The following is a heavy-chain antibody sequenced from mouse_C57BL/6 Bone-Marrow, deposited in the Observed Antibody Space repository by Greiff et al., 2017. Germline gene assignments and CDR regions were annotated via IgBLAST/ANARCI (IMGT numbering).Heavy chain of an antibody. Sequence: VKLMESGAELARPGASVKLSCKASGYPFTSYGISWVKQRTGQGLEWIGEIYPRSGNTYYNEKFKGKATLTADKSSSTSYMELRSLTSEDSAVYFCAREERDWGQGTLGTVSA. J-gene: IGHJ3*01. CDR2: IYPRSGNT. V-gene: IGHV1-81*01. CDR1: GYPFTSYG. CDR3: AREERD.